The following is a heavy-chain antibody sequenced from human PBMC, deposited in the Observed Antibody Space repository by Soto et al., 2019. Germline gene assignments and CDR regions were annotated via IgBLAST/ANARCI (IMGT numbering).Heavy chain of an antibody. J-gene: IGHJ6*02. V-gene: IGHV1-69*06. CDR2: IIPIFGTA. CDR3: ARDSGITMIVVVPYYYGMDV. D-gene: IGHD3-22*01. CDR1: GGTFSSYA. Sequence: QVQLVQSGAEVKKPGSSVKVSCKASGGTFSSYAISWVRQAPGQGLEWMGGIIPIFGTANYAQKFQGRVTITEDKSTSTAYMELSSLRSEDTAVYYCARDSGITMIVVVPYYYGMDVWGQGTTVTVSS.